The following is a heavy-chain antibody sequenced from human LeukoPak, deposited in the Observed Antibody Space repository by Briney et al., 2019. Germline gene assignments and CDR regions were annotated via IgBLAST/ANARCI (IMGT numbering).Heavy chain of an antibody. Sequence: GSLRLSCAASGFTLSGYWMNWVRQAPGKGLEWVANINLGGSAKLYVDSVKGRFTISRDNPKNSLDLQMNSLKVEDTAVYYCAAWGKYNYWGQGTLVTVSS. D-gene: IGHD7-27*01. V-gene: IGHV3-7*01. CDR1: GFTLSGYW. J-gene: IGHJ4*02. CDR3: AAWGKYNY. CDR2: INLGGSAK.